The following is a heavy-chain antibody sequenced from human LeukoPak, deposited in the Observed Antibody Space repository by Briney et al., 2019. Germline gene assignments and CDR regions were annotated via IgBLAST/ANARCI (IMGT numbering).Heavy chain of an antibody. CDR2: AYYRSKWHD. Sequence: SQTLSLTCAISGDSVSSNSAAWNWIRQSPSRGLEWLGRAYYRSKWHDDYAVSVKSRITVNPDTSKNQFSLHLNSVTPEDTAVYYCARIVGGSVDYWGQGTLVTVSS. CDR1: GDSVSSNSAA. V-gene: IGHV6-1*01. CDR3: ARIVGGSVDY. J-gene: IGHJ4*02. D-gene: IGHD2-15*01.